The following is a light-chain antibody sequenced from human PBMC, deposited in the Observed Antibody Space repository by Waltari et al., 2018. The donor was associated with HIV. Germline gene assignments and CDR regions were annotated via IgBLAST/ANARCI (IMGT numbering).Light chain of an antibody. J-gene: IGKJ5*01. CDR1: QSVSSY. Sequence: EIVLTQSPATLSLSLGERATLSCRASQSVSSYLAWYQQKPGQAPRLLIYDASNRATGIPARFSGSGSGTDFTLTISSLEPEDFAVYYCQQRSNWRSITFGQGTRLEVK. CDR2: DAS. V-gene: IGKV3-11*01. CDR3: QQRSNWRSIT.